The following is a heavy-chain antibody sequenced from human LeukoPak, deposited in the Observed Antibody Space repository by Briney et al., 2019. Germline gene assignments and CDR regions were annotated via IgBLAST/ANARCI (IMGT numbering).Heavy chain of an antibody. D-gene: IGHD5-12*01. Sequence: GASVMVSCKASGYIFTSYVMHWVRQAPGQRPEWMGWINAGNGNTKYSQKFQGRVTITRDTSASTTYMDLYSLRSEDTAVYYCARERGYSGYDSFDYWGQGTLVTVSS. CDR1: GYIFTSYV. CDR3: ARERGYSGYDSFDY. V-gene: IGHV1-3*01. J-gene: IGHJ4*02. CDR2: INAGNGNT.